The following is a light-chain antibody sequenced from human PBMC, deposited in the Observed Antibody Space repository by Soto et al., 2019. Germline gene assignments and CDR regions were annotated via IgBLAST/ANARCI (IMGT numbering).Light chain of an antibody. CDR1: QSLNTNS. CDR3: QPYNASPIN. V-gene: IGKV3-20*01. CDR2: AAS. Sequence: EIVLTHSPGTLSLSPGEIATLSCRSSQSLNTNSLAWYQQKPGQTPRLLIYAASTRDTDIPDRFIGSGSGTDLALTITRLEPEDFALYYCQPYNASPINFGPGT. J-gene: IGKJ3*01.